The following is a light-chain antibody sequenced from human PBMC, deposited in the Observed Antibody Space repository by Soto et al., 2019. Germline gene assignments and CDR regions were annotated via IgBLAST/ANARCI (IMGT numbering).Light chain of an antibody. Sequence: QLVLTQPPSVSGAPGQRVTISCTGSSSNTGAGYDVHWYQQLPGTAPKLLIYGSSNRPSGVPDRFSGSKSGTSASLAITGLQAGDEADYYCQSYDSSLSGVVFVGGTKLTVL. J-gene: IGLJ3*02. CDR3: QSYDSSLSGVV. V-gene: IGLV1-40*01. CDR1: SSNTGAGYD. CDR2: GSS.